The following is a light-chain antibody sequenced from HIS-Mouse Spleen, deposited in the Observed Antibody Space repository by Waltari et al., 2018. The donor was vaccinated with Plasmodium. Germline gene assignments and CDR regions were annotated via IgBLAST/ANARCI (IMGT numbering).Light chain of an antibody. CDR3: NSRDSSGNHWV. Sequence: SSELTQDPAVSVALGQTVRITCQGDSLRSYYASWYQQKPGQAPVLVIYGKNNRPSGIQDRCSGSSSGNTASLTITGAQAEDEADYYCNSRDSSGNHWVFGGGTKLTVL. CDR1: SLRSYY. V-gene: IGLV3-19*01. J-gene: IGLJ3*02. CDR2: GKN.